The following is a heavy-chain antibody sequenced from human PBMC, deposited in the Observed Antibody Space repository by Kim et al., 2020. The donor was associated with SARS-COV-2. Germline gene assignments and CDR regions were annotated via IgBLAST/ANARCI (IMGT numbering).Heavy chain of an antibody. CDR2: INPNSGGT. D-gene: IGHD2-2*01. CDR3: ARDREYYAPRYYYYYGMDV. J-gene: IGHJ6*02. Sequence: ASVKVSCKASGYTFTGYYMHWVRQAPGQGLEWMGRINPNSGGTNYAQKFQGRVTMTRDTSISTAYMELSRLRSDDTAVYYCARDREYYAPRYYYYYGMDVWGQGTTVTVSS. CDR1: GYTFTGYY. V-gene: IGHV1-2*06.